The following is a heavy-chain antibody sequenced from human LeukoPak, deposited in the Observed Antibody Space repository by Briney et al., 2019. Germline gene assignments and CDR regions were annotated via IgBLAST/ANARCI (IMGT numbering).Heavy chain of an antibody. CDR3: ARPDGICSGGSCYSG. Sequence: GASVKVSCKASGGTFSSYAISWVRQAPGQGLEWMGGIIPIFGTANYAQKFQGRVTITADESTSTAYMELSSLRSEDTAVYYCARPDGICSGGSCYSGWGQGTLVTVSS. J-gene: IGHJ4*02. CDR1: GGTFSSYA. CDR2: IIPIFGTA. V-gene: IGHV1-69*13. D-gene: IGHD2-15*01.